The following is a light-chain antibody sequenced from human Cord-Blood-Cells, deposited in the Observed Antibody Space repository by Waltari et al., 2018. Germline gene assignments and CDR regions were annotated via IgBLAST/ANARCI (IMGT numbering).Light chain of an antibody. J-gene: IGLJ3*02. V-gene: IGLV5-45*02. CDR3: MIWHSSAWV. Sequence: QAVLTQPSSLSASPGASASLTCTLRSGINVGTYRTYWYQQKPGSPPQHLLRYKSDSDKQQGSGVPSRFSGSKDASANAGILLISGLQSEDEADYYCMIWHSSAWVFGGGTKLTVL. CDR2: YKSDSDK. CDR1: SGINVGTYR.